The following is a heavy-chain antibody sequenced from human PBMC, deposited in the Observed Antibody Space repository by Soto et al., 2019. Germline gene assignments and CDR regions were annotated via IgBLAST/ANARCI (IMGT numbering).Heavy chain of an antibody. V-gene: IGHV4-39*01. CDR2: IYYSGST. Sequence: PSETLSLTCTVSGGSISSSSYYWGWIRQPPGKGLEWIGSIYYSGSTYYNPSPKSRVTISVDTSKNQFSLKLSSVTAADTAVYYCARSEDDLTAPYYYGMDVWGQGTTVTVSS. J-gene: IGHJ6*02. D-gene: IGHD3-3*01. CDR3: ARSEDDLTAPYYYGMDV. CDR1: GGSISSSSYY.